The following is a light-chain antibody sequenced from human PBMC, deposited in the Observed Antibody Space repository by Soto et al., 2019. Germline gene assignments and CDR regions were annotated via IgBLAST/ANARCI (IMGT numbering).Light chain of an antibody. V-gene: IGKV3-20*01. CDR3: QQYVTSHSIT. Sequence: EIVMTQSPATLSLSPGDKATLSCWASESIGDYLAWYQQRPGQAPRLLIYAASRRASGTPHRFSGSGSERAFTLAISGLEPADFGVYYCQQYVTSHSITVGQGTRLEI. CDR2: AAS. CDR1: ESIGDY. J-gene: IGKJ5*01.